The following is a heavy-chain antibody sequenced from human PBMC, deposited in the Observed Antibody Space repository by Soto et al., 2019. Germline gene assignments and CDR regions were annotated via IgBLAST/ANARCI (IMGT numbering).Heavy chain of an antibody. CDR2: IIPIFGTA. D-gene: IGHD3-10*01. CDR3: AREIRYYGSGSYSHYYYYGMDV. CDR1: GGTFSSYA. Sequence: GASVKVSCKASGGTFSSYAISWVRQAPGQGLEWMGGIIPIFGTANYAQKFQGRVTITADESTSTAYMKLSSLRSEDTAFYYCAREIRYYGSGSYSHYYYYGMDVWGQGTTVTVSS. V-gene: IGHV1-69*13. J-gene: IGHJ6*02.